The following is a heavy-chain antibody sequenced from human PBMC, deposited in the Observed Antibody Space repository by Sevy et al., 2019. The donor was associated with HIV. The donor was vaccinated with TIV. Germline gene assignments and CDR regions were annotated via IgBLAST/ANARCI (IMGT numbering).Heavy chain of an antibody. CDR2: VTGSGEYT. D-gene: IGHD6-19*01. J-gene: IGHJ4*02. CDR1: GLTFDNYD. Sequence: GGSLRLSRAASGLTFDNYDFNWVRQAPGKGLEWVSRVTGSGEYTDYADFVKGRFTISRDNSKNTLYLQMNSLRAEDTALYYCAKDQGGWGNFDYWGQGTLVTVSS. CDR3: AKDQGGWGNFDY. V-gene: IGHV3-23*01.